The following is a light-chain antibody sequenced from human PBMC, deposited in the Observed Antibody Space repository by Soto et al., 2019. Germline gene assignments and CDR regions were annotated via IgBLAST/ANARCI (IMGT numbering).Light chain of an antibody. CDR2: AAS. Sequence: DIQMTQSPSSLSASVGDRVTITCRASQGISNYLAWYQQIPGKDTKLLISAASTLQSGVPSRFSGSGSGTDFTRTISSLQPEDAATYYCQKDTNVPAFGGGTKVEIK. V-gene: IGKV1-27*01. J-gene: IGKJ4*01. CDR3: QKDTNVPA. CDR1: QGISNY.